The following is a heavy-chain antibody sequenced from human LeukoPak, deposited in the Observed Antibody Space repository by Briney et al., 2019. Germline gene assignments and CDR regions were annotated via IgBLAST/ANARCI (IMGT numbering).Heavy chain of an antibody. J-gene: IGHJ4*02. Sequence: GGSLRLSCAAAGFTLTRYWENGVRQAPGKGLEWVAKIKQDGSEKYYVDSVKGRFTISRDNAKNSLYLQMNSLRAEDTAVYDCARYDLLIKGSWSNYYIDYWGQGTLVTVSS. CDR2: IKQDGSEK. V-gene: IGHV3-7*01. CDR3: ARYDLLIKGSWSNYYIDY. CDR1: GFTLTRYW. D-gene: IGHD3-3*01.